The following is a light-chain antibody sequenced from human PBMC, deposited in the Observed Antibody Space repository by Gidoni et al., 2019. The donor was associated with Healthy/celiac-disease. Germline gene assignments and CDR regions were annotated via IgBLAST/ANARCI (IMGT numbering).Light chain of an antibody. J-gene: IGKJ4*01. CDR2: FGS. Sequence: DIVMIQSPLSLPVTPGEPASISCRSSQSLLHSNGYHYLAWYLQKPGQSPQLLYCFGSKRAAGVPGRFSGSGGGKDFTMKSSRVEAEDVGVYYCMQARQTPLTFGGGTKVEIK. CDR3: MQARQTPLT. CDR1: QSLLHSNGYHY. V-gene: IGKV2-28*01.